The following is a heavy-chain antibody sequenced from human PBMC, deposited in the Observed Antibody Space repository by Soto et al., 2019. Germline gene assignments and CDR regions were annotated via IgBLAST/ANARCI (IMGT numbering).Heavy chain of an antibody. CDR2: IYHSGST. CDR1: GGSISSGGYS. D-gene: IGHD3-10*01. V-gene: IGHV4-30-2*01. J-gene: IGHJ4*02. Sequence: PSETLSLTCAVSGGSISSGGYSWSWIRQPPGKGLEWIGYIYHSGSTYYNPSLKSRVTISVDRSKNQFSLKLSSVTAADTAVYYCARDRGGSGYFDYWGQGTLVTVS. CDR3: ARDRGGSGYFDY.